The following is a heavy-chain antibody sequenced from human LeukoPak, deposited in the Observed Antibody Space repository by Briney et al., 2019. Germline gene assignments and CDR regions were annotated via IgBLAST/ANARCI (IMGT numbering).Heavy chain of an antibody. D-gene: IGHD2-2*01. CDR2: IIPIFGTA. J-gene: IGHJ6*03. V-gene: IGHV1-69*05. CDR1: GGTFSSYA. Sequence: SVKVSCKASGGTFSSYAISWVRQAPGQGLEWMGGIIPIFGTANYAQKFQGRVTITTDESTSTAYMELSSLRSEDTAVYYCASRQYCSSTSCYYYYYYMDVWGKGTTVTVSS. CDR3: ASRQYCSSTSCYYYYYYMDV.